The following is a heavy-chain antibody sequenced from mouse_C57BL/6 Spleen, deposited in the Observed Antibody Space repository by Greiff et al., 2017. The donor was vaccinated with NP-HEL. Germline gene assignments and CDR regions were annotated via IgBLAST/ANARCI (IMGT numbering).Heavy chain of an antibody. CDR2: IDPSDSET. CDR1: GYTFTSYW. V-gene: IGHV1-52*01. J-gene: IGHJ1*03. Sequence: QVQLQQPGAELVRPGSSVKLSCKASGYTFTSYWMHWVKQRPIQGLEWIGNIDPSDSETHYNQKFKDKATLTVDKSSSTAYMQLSSLASEDSAVYYCARGSSQYFDVWGTGTTVTVSS. D-gene: IGHD1-1*01. CDR3: ARGSSQYFDV.